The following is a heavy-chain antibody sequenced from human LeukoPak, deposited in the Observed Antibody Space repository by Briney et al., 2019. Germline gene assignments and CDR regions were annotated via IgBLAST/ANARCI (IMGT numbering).Heavy chain of an antibody. CDR1: GFTFDDYA. Sequence: GGSLRLSCAASGFTFDDYAMHWVRQAPGKGLEWVSGISWNSGSIGYADSVKGRFTISGDNAKNSLYLQMNSLRAEDTALYYCAKDIEDGSSWYFDYWGQGTLVTVSS. V-gene: IGHV3-9*01. D-gene: IGHD6-13*01. CDR2: ISWNSGSI. CDR3: AKDIEDGSSWYFDY. J-gene: IGHJ4*02.